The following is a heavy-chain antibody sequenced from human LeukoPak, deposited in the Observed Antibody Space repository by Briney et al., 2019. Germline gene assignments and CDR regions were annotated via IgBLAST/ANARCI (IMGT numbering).Heavy chain of an antibody. D-gene: IGHD3-16*01. CDR2: IYYSGST. Sequence: SETLSLTCTVSGDSISSSNYCWGWIRQPPGKGLEWIGSIYYSGSTYCNPSLKSRVTISVDTSTNQFSLKLSSVTAADTAVYYCARLYTYAYGSPGAFDIWGQGTVVTVSS. CDR3: ARLYTYAYGSPGAFDI. CDR1: GDSISSSNYC. V-gene: IGHV4-39*01. J-gene: IGHJ3*02.